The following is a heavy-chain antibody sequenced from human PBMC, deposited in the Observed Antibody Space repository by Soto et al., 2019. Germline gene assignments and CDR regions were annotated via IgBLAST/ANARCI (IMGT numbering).Heavy chain of an antibody. Sequence: HVELVQPGADVKKPGASVTLSCKASGYTFTDYALHWVRQAPGQRLEWMGWMNAGVGNTLYSQKFQGRITITRDTSASTAYMELNSLKSDDTAIYYCARDTGYTFGSLNYWGPGTLVTVSS. J-gene: IGHJ4*02. V-gene: IGHV1-3*01. CDR1: GYTFTDYA. D-gene: IGHD5-18*01. CDR2: MNAGVGNT. CDR3: ARDTGYTFGSLNY.